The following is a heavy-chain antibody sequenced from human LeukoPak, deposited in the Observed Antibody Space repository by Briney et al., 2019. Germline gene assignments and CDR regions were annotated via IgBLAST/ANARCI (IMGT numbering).Heavy chain of an antibody. V-gene: IGHV4-34*01. D-gene: IGHD3-22*01. Sequence: SETLSLTCAVYGGSFSGYYWSWIRQPPGKGLEWIGEINHSGSTNYNPSLKSRVSISVDTSKNQLSLKLSSVTGADTAVYYCAAYGRYYYDSSGYKRKLFDSWGQGTLVTVSS. CDR3: AAYGRYYYDSSGYKRKLFDS. J-gene: IGHJ4*02. CDR2: INHSGST. CDR1: GGSFSGYY.